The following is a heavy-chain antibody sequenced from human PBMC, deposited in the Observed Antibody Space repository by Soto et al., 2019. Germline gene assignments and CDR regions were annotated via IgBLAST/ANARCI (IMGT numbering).Heavy chain of an antibody. Sequence: GGSLRLSCAASGFTFSSYAMSWVRQAPGKGLEWVAVISYDGSNKYYADSVKGRFTISRDNSKNTLYLQMNSLRAEDTAVYYCAKDLRGGAKSADAFDIWGQGTMVTVSS. V-gene: IGHV3-30*18. CDR1: GFTFSSYA. D-gene: IGHD3-16*01. CDR3: AKDLRGGAKSADAFDI. CDR2: ISYDGSNK. J-gene: IGHJ3*02.